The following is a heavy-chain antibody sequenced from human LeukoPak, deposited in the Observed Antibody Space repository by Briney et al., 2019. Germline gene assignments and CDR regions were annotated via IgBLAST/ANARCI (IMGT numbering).Heavy chain of an antibody. V-gene: IGHV4-61*01. CDR3: ARALWSPVAQRGVLDY. D-gene: IGHD3-10*01. Sequence: SETLSLTCTVSGGSVSSGSYYWSWIRQPPGKGLEWIGYIYYSGSSNYNPSLKSRVTISVDTSKNQFSLKLSSVTAADTAVHYCARALWSPVAQRGVLDYWGQGTLVTVSS. J-gene: IGHJ4*02. CDR1: GGSVSSGSYY. CDR2: IYYSGSS.